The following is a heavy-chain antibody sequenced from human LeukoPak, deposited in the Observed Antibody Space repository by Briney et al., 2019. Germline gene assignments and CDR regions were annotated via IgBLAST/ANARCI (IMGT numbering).Heavy chain of an antibody. CDR1: GGSFNGYY. J-gene: IGHJ4*02. CDR3: ARGQLRLSN. V-gene: IGHV4-34*01. Sequence: NPSETLSLTCAVYGGSFNGYYWTWIRQPPGKGLEWIGEINHSGSTDYNPSLKSRVTISVDTSKNQFSLKLNSVTAADTAVYYCARGQLRLSNWGQGSLVIVSS. CDR2: INHSGST. D-gene: IGHD6-25*01.